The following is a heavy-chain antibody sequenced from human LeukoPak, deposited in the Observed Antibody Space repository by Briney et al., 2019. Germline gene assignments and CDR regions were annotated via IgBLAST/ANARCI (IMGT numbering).Heavy chain of an antibody. CDR2: IVPRDSYT. Sequence: GGSWRSSCKGSGYSFTSYSISWVRQLPGKGRGWMGRIVPRDSYTNYSPSFQGHVTISADKSISNAYLQWSSLKASDTAMYYCATLDAATLSAFDIWGQGTMVTVSS. J-gene: IGHJ3*02. CDR1: GYSFTSYS. D-gene: IGHD5-18*01. CDR3: ATLDAATLSAFDI. V-gene: IGHV5-10-1*01.